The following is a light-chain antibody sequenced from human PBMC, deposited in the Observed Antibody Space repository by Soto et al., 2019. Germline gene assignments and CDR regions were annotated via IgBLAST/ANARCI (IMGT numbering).Light chain of an antibody. V-gene: IGLV2-14*01. CDR3: TSYTSSSTVV. CDR1: SSDVGDYNF. J-gene: IGLJ2*01. CDR2: EVS. Sequence: QSVLTQPASVSGSPGQSITISCIGTSSDVGDYNFVSWYQQHPGKAPKLMIYEVSNRPSGVSNRFSGSKSGNTASLTISGLQAEDEADYYCTSYTSSSTVVFGGGTQLTVL.